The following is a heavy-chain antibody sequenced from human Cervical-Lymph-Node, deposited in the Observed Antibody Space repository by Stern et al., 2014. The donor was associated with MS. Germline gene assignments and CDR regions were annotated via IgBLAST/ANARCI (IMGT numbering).Heavy chain of an antibody. CDR3: AKGPPRVYYDFWSGQSWFDP. CDR1: GFDLGDYA. CDR2: ISWTSDNV. Sequence: DVQLVESGGGLVQPGRSLRLSCAASGFDLGDYAMHWVRPGPGKGLEWVSGISWTSDNVGYADSVKGRFTISRDNVKNSLYLQMNSLKPEDTALYYCAKGPPRVYYDFWSGQSWFDPWGQGTLVTVSP. V-gene: IGHV3-9*01. D-gene: IGHD3-3*01. J-gene: IGHJ5*02.